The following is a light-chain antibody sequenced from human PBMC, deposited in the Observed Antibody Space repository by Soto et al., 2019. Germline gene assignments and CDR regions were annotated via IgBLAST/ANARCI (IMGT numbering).Light chain of an antibody. V-gene: IGKV1-39*01. CDR1: QSISGR. CDR3: QQSYSTPVT. CDR2: AAS. Sequence: DIQMTQSPSTLSASVGDRVTITCRASQSISGRLNWYQQKPGKAPKLLIYAASSLQSGVPSRFSGSGSGTDFTLTISSLQPEDFATYYCQQSYSTPVTFGGGTKVDNK. J-gene: IGKJ4*01.